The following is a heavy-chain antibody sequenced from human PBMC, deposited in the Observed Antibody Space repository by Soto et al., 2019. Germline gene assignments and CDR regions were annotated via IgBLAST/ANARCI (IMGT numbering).Heavy chain of an antibody. Sequence: GGSLRLSCAASGFIFRDWFMSWIRQAPGKGLEWISYISKDSGRATRYADSVKGRFTISRDNSKNTLYLQMNSLRAEDTAVYYCAKDPGSGSPPHWGQGTLVTVSS. V-gene: IGHV3-11*04. J-gene: IGHJ4*02. CDR2: ISKDSGRAT. D-gene: IGHD3-10*01. CDR3: AKDPGSGSPPH. CDR1: GFIFRDWF.